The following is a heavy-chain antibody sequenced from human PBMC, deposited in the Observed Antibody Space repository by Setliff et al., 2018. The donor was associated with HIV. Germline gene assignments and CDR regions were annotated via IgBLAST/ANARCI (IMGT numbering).Heavy chain of an antibody. V-gene: IGHV4-4*08. CDR2: IYTSGST. CDR3: ARGGVLRYSDWAY. CDR1: GGSISNYY. J-gene: IGHJ4*02. Sequence: PSETLSLTCTVSGGSISNYYWSWIRQPPGKGLEWIGYIYTSGSTDYNPSLKSRVTISVDTSKNQFSLKLSSVTAADTAVYYCARGGVLRYSDWAYWGQGTLVTVSS. D-gene: IGHD3-9*01.